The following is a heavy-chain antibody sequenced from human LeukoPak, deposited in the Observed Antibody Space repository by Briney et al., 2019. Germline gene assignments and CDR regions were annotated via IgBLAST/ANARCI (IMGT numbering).Heavy chain of an antibody. J-gene: IGHJ4*02. V-gene: IGHV1-69*13. CDR1: GGTFSSYA. Sequence: ASVKVPCKASGGTFSSYAISWVRQAPGQGLEWMGEIIPIFGTANYAQKFQGRVTITADESTSTAYMELSSLRSEDTAVYYCARSPKFIVVVPAAIHNYFDYWGQGTLVTVSS. D-gene: IGHD2-2*01. CDR2: IIPIFGTA. CDR3: ARSPKFIVVVPAAIHNYFDY.